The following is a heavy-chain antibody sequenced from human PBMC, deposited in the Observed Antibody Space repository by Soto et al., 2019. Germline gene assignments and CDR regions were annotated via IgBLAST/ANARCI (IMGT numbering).Heavy chain of an antibody. CDR2: INPNSGGA. J-gene: IGHJ4*02. Sequence: QVHLVQSGAEVKKPGASVKVSCKASGYTFAGYYIHWVGQVPGQGLEWMGWINPNSGGARFAQKFQGWVTMTRDPSITTTYMDLRSLTPRATALYDCARDGRNVYGTREVWEFDYSRQGTLVTVSS. D-gene: IGHD1-26*01. CDR1: GYTFAGYY. V-gene: IGHV1-2*04. CDR3: ARDGRNVYGTREVWEFDY.